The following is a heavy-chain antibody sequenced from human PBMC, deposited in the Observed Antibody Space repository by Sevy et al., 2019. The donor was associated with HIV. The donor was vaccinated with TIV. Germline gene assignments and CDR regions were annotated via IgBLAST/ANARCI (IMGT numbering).Heavy chain of an antibody. Sequence: GGSLRLSCAASGFTFSSYEMNWVRQAPGKGLEWVSYISSSGSTIYYADSVKGRFTISRDNAKNSLYLQMNSLRAEDTAVYYCASDQRMTTVNYYGSGSYGMDVWGQGTTVTVSS. CDR3: ASDQRMTTVNYYGSGSYGMDV. J-gene: IGHJ6*02. V-gene: IGHV3-48*03. CDR2: ISSSGSTI. CDR1: GFTFSSYE. D-gene: IGHD3-10*01.